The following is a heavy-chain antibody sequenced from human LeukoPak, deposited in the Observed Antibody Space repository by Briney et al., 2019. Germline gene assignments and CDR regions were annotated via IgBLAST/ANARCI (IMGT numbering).Heavy chain of an antibody. CDR1: GYTFTDYY. V-gene: IGHV1-2*02. CDR2: INPNSGAT. J-gene: IGHJ4*02. Sequence: ASVKVSCKASGYTFTDYYIHWVRQAPGQGLEWMGWINPNSGATNFAQEFQGRLTMTGDTSISTAYMELSRLRSDDTAVYYCARINTIFGVINNDFWGQGTLVTLFS. CDR3: ARINTIFGVINNDF. D-gene: IGHD3-3*01.